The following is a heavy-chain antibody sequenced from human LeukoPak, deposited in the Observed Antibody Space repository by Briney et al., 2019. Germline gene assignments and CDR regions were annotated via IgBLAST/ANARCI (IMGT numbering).Heavy chain of an antibody. Sequence: GRSLRLSCAASGFTFSSYWMYCVRQAPGKGLVWVSRINSDGSTTSYADSVKGRFTISRDNAKNTLYLQMNSLRAEDTAVYYCTKDDDSTSYYFDYWGQGTLVTVSS. V-gene: IGHV3-74*01. CDR1: GFTFSSYW. CDR3: TKDDDSTSYYFDY. CDR2: INSDGSTT. J-gene: IGHJ4*02. D-gene: IGHD2-2*01.